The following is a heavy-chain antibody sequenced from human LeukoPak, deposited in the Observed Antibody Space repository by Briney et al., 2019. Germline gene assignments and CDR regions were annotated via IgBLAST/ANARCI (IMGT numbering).Heavy chain of an antibody. CDR3: ARGGVAPDY. J-gene: IGHJ4*02. D-gene: IGHD3-10*01. CDR2: ISSSSSTI. CDR1: GFTFSSYS. Sequence: GGSLRLSCAASGFTFSSYSMNWVRQAPGKGLEWVSYISSSSSTIYYADSVKGRFTISRDNAKNSLYLQMNSLRAEDTAVYYCARGGVAPDYWGQGTLVTVSS. V-gene: IGHV3-48*04.